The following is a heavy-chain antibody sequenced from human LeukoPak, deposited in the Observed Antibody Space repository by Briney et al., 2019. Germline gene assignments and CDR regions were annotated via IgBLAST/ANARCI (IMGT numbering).Heavy chain of an antibody. CDR3: AKLPDSSGYHYFDY. Sequence: PGGSLRLSRAASGFTFSSYTMTWVRQAPGKGLEWVSTITSGGSKYYADSVKGRFTISRDNSKNSLYLQMNSLRAEDTAVYCCAKLPDSSGYHYFDYWGQGTLVTVSS. CDR1: GFTFSSYT. V-gene: IGHV3-23*01. D-gene: IGHD3-22*01. CDR2: ITSGGSK. J-gene: IGHJ4*02.